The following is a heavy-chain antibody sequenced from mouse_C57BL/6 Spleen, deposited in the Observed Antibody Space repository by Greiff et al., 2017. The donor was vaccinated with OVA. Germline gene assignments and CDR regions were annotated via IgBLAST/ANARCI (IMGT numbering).Heavy chain of an antibody. Sequence: EVQGVESGGGLVKPGGSLKLSCAASGFTFSDYGMHWVRQAPEKGLEWVAYLSSGSSTIYYADTVKGRFTISRDNAKNTLFLQMTSLRSEDTAMYYCARDYDYVYYAMDYWGQGTSVTVSS. J-gene: IGHJ4*01. V-gene: IGHV5-17*01. D-gene: IGHD2-4*01. CDR1: GFTFSDYG. CDR2: LSSGSSTI. CDR3: ARDYDYVYYAMDY.